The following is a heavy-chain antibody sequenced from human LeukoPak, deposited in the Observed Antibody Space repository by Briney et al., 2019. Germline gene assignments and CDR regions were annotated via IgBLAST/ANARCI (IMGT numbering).Heavy chain of an antibody. CDR1: GGSISSYY. D-gene: IGHD3-10*01. V-gene: IGHV4-59*01. CDR2: MDDSGST. Sequence: PSETLSLTCTVSGGSISSYYWSWIRQPPGKGLEWIGYMDDSGSTNYNPSLTSRVTISEDTSKNQLSLKLGSVTAADTAVYYCAARGQGSSLSYFVYWGQGTLVTVSS. CDR3: AARGQGSSLSYFVY. J-gene: IGHJ4*02.